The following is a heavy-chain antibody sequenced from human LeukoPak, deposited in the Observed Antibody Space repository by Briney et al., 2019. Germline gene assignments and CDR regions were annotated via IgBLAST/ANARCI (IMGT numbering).Heavy chain of an antibody. CDR3: ARGEYSGSTYYFDY. J-gene: IGHJ4*02. D-gene: IGHD1-26*01. CDR1: GGSFSGYY. CDR2: INHSGST. V-gene: IGHV4-34*01. Sequence: SETLSLNCAVYGGSFSGYYWSWIRQPPGKGLEWIGEINHSGSTIYNPSLKSRVTISVDTSKNQFSLKLSSVTAADTAVYYCARGEYSGSTYYFDYWGQGTLVTVSS.